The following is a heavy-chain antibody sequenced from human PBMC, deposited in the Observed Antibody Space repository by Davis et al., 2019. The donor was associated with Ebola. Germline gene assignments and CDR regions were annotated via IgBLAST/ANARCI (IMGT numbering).Heavy chain of an antibody. CDR1: GGSISSYY. CDR2: IYYSGST. D-gene: IGHD6-6*01. CDR3: ARGRARPLGYFDY. J-gene: IGHJ4*02. V-gene: IGHV4-59*01. Sequence: SETLSLTCTVSGGSISSYYWSWIRQPPGKGLEWIGYIYYSGSTNYNPSLKSRVTILVDTSKNQFSLKLTSVTAADTAVYYCARGRARPLGYFDYWGQGTLVTVSS.